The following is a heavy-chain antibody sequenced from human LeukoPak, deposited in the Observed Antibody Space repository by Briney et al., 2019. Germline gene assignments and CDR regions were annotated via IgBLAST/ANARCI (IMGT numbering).Heavy chain of an antibody. V-gene: IGHV3-53*01. J-gene: IGHJ3*02. CDR2: IYSGGST. CDR3: ARDSQRGAFDI. CDR1: GFTVSSNY. Sequence: GGSLRLSCAASGFTVSSNYMSWVRQAPGKGLEWVSVIYSGGSTYYADSVKGRFTISRDNSKNTPYLQMNSLRAEDTAVYYCARDSQRGAFDILGQGTMVTVSS.